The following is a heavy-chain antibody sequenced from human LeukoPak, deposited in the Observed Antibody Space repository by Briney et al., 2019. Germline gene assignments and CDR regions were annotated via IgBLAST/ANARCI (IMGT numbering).Heavy chain of an antibody. CDR1: GFTFSSYE. J-gene: IGHJ6*04. D-gene: IGHD3-10*02. V-gene: IGHV3-48*03. CDR2: ISSSGSTI. Sequence: GGSLRLSCAASGFTFSSYERNWVRQAPGKGLEWVSYISSSGSTIYYADSVKGRFTMSRDNAKNSLYLQLNSLRTEDRSVYYCAKLGITMIGGVWGKGTTVTISS. CDR3: AKLGITMIGGV.